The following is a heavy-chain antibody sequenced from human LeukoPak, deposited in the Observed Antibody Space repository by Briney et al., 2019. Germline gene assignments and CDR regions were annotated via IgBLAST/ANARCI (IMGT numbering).Heavy chain of an antibody. D-gene: IGHD3-22*01. J-gene: IGHJ4*02. CDR3: AKSSGYYLYYFDY. V-gene: IGHV3-43*01. Sequence: GGSLRLSCAASGFTCDDYTMHWVRQAPGKGLEWVSLISWDGGSTYYADSVKGRFTISRDNSKNSLYLQMNSLRTEDTALYYCAKSSGYYLYYFDYWGQGTLVTVSS. CDR1: GFTCDDYT. CDR2: ISWDGGST.